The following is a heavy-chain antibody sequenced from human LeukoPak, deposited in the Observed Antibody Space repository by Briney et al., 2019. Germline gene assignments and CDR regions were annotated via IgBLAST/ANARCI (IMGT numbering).Heavy chain of an antibody. J-gene: IGHJ6*03. V-gene: IGHV4-4*09. CDR1: GGSISRYY. Sequence: SETLSLTCTVSGGSISRYYWGWIRKPPGQGLEGIGYIYSGESTNYNPSLKSRVTISVDTPKNQFPVKLRYVSEAGPAVYCCWARAIYYYYMDVCGKGTTVTVS. CDR3: WARAIYYYYMDV. CDR2: IYSGEST.